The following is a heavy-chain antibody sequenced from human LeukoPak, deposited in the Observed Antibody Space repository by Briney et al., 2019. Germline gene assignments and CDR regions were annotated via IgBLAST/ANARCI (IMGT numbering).Heavy chain of an antibody. J-gene: IGHJ6*02. D-gene: IGHD2-15*01. Sequence: RPGGSLRLSCAASGFTFSSYAMSWVRQAPGKGLEWVSALSGSGANTYYADSVKGRFTISRDNSKNTLYLQVNSLRAEDTAVYYCAKGVGCSGGTCYSGHGMDVWGQGTTVTVSS. V-gene: IGHV3-23*01. CDR1: GFTFSSYA. CDR3: AKGVGCSGGTCYSGHGMDV. CDR2: LSGSGANT.